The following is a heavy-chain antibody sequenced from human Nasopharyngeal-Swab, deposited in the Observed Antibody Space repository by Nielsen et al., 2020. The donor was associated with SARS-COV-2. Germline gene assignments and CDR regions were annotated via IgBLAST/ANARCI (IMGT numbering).Heavy chain of an antibody. CDR2: IYHSGST. CDR1: GYPISSGYY. D-gene: IGHD3/OR15-3a*01. V-gene: IGHV4-38-2*01. J-gene: IGHJ6*03. CDR3: ARRYGGWTGSYYYYMDV. Sequence: GSLRLSCAVSGYPISSGYYWGWIRQPPGKGLEWIGSIYHSGSTYYNPSLKSRVTISVDTSKNQFSLKLSSVTAADTAVYYCARRYGGWTGSYYYYMDVWGKGTTVTVSS.